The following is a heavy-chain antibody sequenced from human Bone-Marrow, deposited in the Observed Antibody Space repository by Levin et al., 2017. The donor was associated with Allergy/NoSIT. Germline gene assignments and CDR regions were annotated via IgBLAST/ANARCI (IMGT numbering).Heavy chain of an antibody. J-gene: IGHJ5*01. CDR1: GFALSGYA. V-gene: IGHV3-30-3*01. CDR3: ARQFCENDICSFDS. CDR2: ISYDGAKQ. Sequence: GESLKISCAASGFALSGYAMNWVRQAPGKGLEWVAVISYDGAKQYYADSVEGRFTISRDNSKNTLSLQMNSLRREDTAVYYCARQFCENDICSFDSWGQGALVTVSS. D-gene: IGHD3-10*02.